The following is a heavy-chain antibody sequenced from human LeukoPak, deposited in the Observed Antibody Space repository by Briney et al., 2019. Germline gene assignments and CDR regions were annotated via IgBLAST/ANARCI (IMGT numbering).Heavy chain of an antibody. CDR1: GGSISSGGYY. J-gene: IGHJ4*02. CDR3: ARYGAPFDS. V-gene: IGHV4-31*03. CDR2: IFYSRTT. Sequence: SETLSLTCTVSGGSISSGGYYCSWIRQHPGKGLEFIGYIFYSRTTYYNPSLKSRVSISLDTSPNQFSLKVISVTAADTAVYYCARYGAPFDSWGQGTLVTVSS. D-gene: IGHD4-17*01.